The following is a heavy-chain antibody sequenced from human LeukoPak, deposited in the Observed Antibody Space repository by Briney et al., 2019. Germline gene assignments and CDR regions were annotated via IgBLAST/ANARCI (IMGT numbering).Heavy chain of an antibody. J-gene: IGHJ4*02. D-gene: IGHD3-9*01. CDR3: ARGARYDILTGYQGPIDY. V-gene: IGHV3-53*01. CDR1: GFTVSSNY. CDR2: IYSGGST. Sequence: QAGGSLRLSCAASGFTVSSNYMSWVRQAPGKGLEWVSVIYSGGSTYYTDSVKGRFTISRDNSKNTLYLQMNSLRAEDTAVYYCARGARYDILTGYQGPIDYWGQGTLVTVSS.